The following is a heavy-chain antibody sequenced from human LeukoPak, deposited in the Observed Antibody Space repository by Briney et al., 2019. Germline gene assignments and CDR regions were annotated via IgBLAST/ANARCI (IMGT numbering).Heavy chain of an antibody. Sequence: SQTLSLTCTVSGGSISSGSYDWSWIRQPAGKGLEWIGRIYTSETTNYNPSLKSRVTISVDTSKNQFSLKLSSVTAADTAVYYCARDRSYDFWSGYCIWGQGTLVTVSS. V-gene: IGHV4-61*02. CDR2: IYTSETT. D-gene: IGHD3-3*01. CDR3: ARDRSYDFWSGYCI. CDR1: GGSISSGSYD. J-gene: IGHJ4*02.